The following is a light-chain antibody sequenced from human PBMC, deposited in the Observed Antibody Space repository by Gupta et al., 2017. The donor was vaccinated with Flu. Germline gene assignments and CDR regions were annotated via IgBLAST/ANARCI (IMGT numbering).Light chain of an antibody. V-gene: IGKV3-11*01. J-gene: IGKJ1*01. Sequence: EMVLTQPPATLSLSPGERATLSCRASQSVSSNLAWYQQKPGQAPRLLIYDASNRATGIPARFSGSGSGTDFTLTISSLEPEDFAVYYCQQRSNWPPWTFGQGTKVEIK. CDR3: QQRSNWPPWT. CDR2: DAS. CDR1: QSVSSN.